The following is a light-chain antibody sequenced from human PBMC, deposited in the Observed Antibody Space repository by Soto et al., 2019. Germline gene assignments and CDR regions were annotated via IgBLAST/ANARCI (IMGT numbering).Light chain of an antibody. J-gene: IGKJ1*01. CDR3: HQYNFWPT. CDR1: QSINSKS. V-gene: IGKV3-15*01. Sequence: EIVLTQSPGTLPLSPGEGATASCRVSQSINSKSLVWYQRKFGQAPRLLIYGTSTRATGIPARFSGSGSGTEFTLTISSLQSEDFAVYYCHQYNFWPTFGQGTKVDIK. CDR2: GTS.